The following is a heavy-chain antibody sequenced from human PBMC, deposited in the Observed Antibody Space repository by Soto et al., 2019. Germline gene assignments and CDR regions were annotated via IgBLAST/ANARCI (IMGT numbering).Heavy chain of an antibody. CDR3: AKGAKDETYYDILTGLNLGDY. Sequence: GGSLRLSCAASGFTFDDYAMHWVRQAPGKGLEWVSGISWNSGSIGYADSVKGRFTISRDNAKNSLYLQMNSLRAEDTALYYCAKGAKDETYYDILTGLNLGDYWGQGTLVTVSS. J-gene: IGHJ4*02. CDR1: GFTFDDYA. V-gene: IGHV3-9*01. D-gene: IGHD3-9*01. CDR2: ISWNSGSI.